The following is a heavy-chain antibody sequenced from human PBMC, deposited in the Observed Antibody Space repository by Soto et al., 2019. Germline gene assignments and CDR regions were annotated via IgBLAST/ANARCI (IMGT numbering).Heavy chain of an antibody. CDR2: ISAVGGST. CDR3: ARESDRKGWGSSKFDI. CDR1: GFTFSIYA. J-gene: IGHJ3*02. D-gene: IGHD7-27*01. V-gene: IGHV3-23*01. Sequence: PGGSLRLSCVASGFTFSIYAMNWVRQAPGKGLEWVSTISAVGGSTYYADSMKGRFTISRDNSKNTLYLQMNSLRAEDTAIYYCARESDRKGWGSSKFDIWGQGTMVNVSS.